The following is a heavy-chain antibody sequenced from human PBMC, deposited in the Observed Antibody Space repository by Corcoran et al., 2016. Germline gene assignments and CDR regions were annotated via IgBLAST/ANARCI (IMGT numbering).Heavy chain of an antibody. D-gene: IGHD3-22*01. CDR2: INHSGST. V-gene: IGHV4-34*01. CDR3: ARRAAYYDSSGYYPS. CDR1: GGSFSGYY. Sequence: QVQLQQWGAGLLKPSETLSLTCAVYGGSFSGYYWSWIRQPPGKGLEWIGEINHSGSTNYNPSLKSRVTISVDTSKNQFSLKLRSVTAADTAVYYCARRAAYYDSSGYYPSWGQGTLVTVSS. J-gene: IGHJ1*01.